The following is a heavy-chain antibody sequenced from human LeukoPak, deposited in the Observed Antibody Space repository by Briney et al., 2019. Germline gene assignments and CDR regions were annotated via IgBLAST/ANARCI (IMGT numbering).Heavy chain of an antibody. V-gene: IGHV4-39*01. J-gene: IGHJ5*02. D-gene: IGHD6-19*01. CDR2: IYYSGST. CDR1: GGSISSSSYY. Sequence: PSETLSLTCTVSGGSISSSSYYWGWIRQPPGRGLELIGRIYYSGSTYYNPSLKSRVTISVDTSKNQFSLKLSSVTAADTAVYYCARQSVAGASSPDWFGPWGQGTLVTVSS. CDR3: ARQSVAGASSPDWFGP.